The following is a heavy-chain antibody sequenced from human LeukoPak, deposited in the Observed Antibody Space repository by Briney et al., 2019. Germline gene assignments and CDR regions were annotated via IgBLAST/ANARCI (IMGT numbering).Heavy chain of an antibody. CDR2: ISSSSSTL. Sequence: GGSLRLSCAASGFTFSSYAMSWARQAPGEGLEWVSYISSSSSTLYYAYSVKGRFTISRDNAKNSLYLQMNSLRAEDTAVYYCARAGYCSGGSCSDYYYYMDVWGKGTTVTVSS. J-gene: IGHJ6*03. CDR1: GFTFSSYA. D-gene: IGHD2-15*01. CDR3: ARAGYCSGGSCSDYYYYMDV. V-gene: IGHV3-48*01.